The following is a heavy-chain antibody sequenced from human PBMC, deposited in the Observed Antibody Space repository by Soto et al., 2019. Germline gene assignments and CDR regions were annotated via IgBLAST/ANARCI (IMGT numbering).Heavy chain of an antibody. CDR3: ATHEVATIGHVWRYYYYYGMDV. CDR1: GYTLTGLS. Sequence: ASVKVSCKVSGYTLTGLSMHWVRQAPGKGLEWMGGFDPEDGETIYAQKFQGRVTMTEDTSTDTAYMELSSLRSEDTAVYYCATHEVATIGHVWRYYYYYGMDVWGQGTTVTVSS. CDR2: FDPEDGET. V-gene: IGHV1-24*01. J-gene: IGHJ6*02. D-gene: IGHD5-12*01.